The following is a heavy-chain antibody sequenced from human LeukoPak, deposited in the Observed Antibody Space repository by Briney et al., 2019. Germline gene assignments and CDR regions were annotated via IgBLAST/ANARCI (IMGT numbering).Heavy chain of an antibody. Sequence: PGGSLRLSCAASGFTFSSYRMNWVRQPPGKGLEWIGGISYSGSTNYNPSLKSRVTISVDTSKNQFSLKLSSVTAADTAVYFCARDSRIAARRFDYWGQGTLVAVSS. J-gene: IGHJ4*02. CDR1: GFTFSSYR. CDR3: ARDSRIAARRFDY. CDR2: ISYSGST. V-gene: IGHV4-4*01. D-gene: IGHD6-6*01.